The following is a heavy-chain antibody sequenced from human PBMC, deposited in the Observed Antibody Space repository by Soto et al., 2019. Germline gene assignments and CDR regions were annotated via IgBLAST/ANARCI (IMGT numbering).Heavy chain of an antibody. Sequence: LEPLSLACAVCGVSFCGWYSSCIRKPPGKGLEWIGEINHSGSSNYNPSLKSRVTISVDTSKTQFSLKLSSVTAADTAVYYCASDDYDSGRYYYFSGMALWGQGTSVPVS. D-gene: IGHD3-10*01. CDR1: GVSFCGWY. V-gene: IGHV4-34*01. J-gene: IGHJ6*02. CDR2: INHSGSS. CDR3: ASDDYDSGRYYYFSGMAL.